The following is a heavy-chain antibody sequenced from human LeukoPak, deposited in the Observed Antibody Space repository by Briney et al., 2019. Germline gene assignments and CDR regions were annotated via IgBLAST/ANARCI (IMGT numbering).Heavy chain of an antibody. CDR1: GGPFSGYY. J-gene: IGHJ4*02. Sequence: SETLSLTCAVYGGPFSGYYWSWIRQSPGKGLEWIGEINHSGSTNYNPSLKSRVTISVDTSKNQFSLKLSSVTAADMAVYYCARGRASYDFWSGYLFDYWGQGTLVTVSS. CDR3: ARGRASYDFWSGYLFDY. CDR2: INHSGST. V-gene: IGHV4-34*01. D-gene: IGHD3-3*01.